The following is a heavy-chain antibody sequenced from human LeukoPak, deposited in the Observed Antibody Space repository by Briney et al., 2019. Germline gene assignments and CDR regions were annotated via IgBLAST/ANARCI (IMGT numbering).Heavy chain of an antibody. CDR3: ARDRDWYSFES. Sequence: GGSLRLSCAASGFTFSSYGMHWVRQAPGKGLEWVANIKQDGSEKYYVDSVKGRFTISRDNAKNSLFLQMNSLRAEDTAVYYCARDRDWYSFESWGQGTLVTVSS. CDR2: IKQDGSEK. D-gene: IGHD1-26*01. V-gene: IGHV3-7*01. CDR1: GFTFSSYG. J-gene: IGHJ4*02.